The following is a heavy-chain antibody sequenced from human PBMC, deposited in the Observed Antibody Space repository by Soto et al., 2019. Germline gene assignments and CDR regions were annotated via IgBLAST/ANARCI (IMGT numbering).Heavy chain of an antibody. CDR3: ARHTSTIFGVVRVGFDI. CDR2: IYYSGST. V-gene: IGHV4-39*01. D-gene: IGHD3-3*01. CDR1: GGSISSSSYY. J-gene: IGHJ3*02. Sequence: SETLSLTCTVSGGSISSSSYYWGWIRQPPGKGLEWIGSIYYSGSTYYNPSLKSRVTISVDTSKNQFSLKLSSVTAADTAVYYCARHTSTIFGVVRVGFDIWGQGTMVTVS.